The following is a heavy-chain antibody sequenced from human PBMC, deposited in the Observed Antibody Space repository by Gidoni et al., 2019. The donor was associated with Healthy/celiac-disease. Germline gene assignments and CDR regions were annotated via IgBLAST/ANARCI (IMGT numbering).Heavy chain of an antibody. V-gene: IGHV3-30*18. CDR1: GFPFSSYG. J-gene: IGHJ5*02. CDR3: AKDEKVAVAVVPPIA. D-gene: IGHD6-19*01. CDR2: ISYDGSKK. Sequence: VQLLDSGGGVVQPGSSLNLSCAASGFPFSSYGMHWVRQAPGKGLEWVAVISYDGSKKYYADSVKGRFTISRDNSKNTLYLRMNSLRAEDTAVYYCAKDEKVAVAVVPPIAWGQGTLVTVSS.